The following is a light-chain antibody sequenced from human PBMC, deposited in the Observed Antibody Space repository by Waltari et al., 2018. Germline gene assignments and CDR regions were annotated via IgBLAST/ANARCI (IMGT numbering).Light chain of an antibody. CDR2: GAS. CDR3: QQYNNWPLS. V-gene: IGKV3-15*01. J-gene: IGKJ4*01. Sequence: EVIMTQSTATLSVSPGEGGTLSCRASHNVNRNLAWYQQKPGQAPRLLIYGASSRATGIPARFSGSGSGTEFTLTISSLQSEDFAVYYCQQYNNWPLSFGGGTTVESK. CDR1: HNVNRN.